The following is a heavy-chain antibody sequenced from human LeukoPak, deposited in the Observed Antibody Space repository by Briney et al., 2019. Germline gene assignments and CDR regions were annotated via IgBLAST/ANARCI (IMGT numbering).Heavy chain of an antibody. CDR2: ISAYNGNT. V-gene: IGHV1-18*01. CDR1: GYTFTSYG. Sequence: GASVKVSCKASGYTFTSYGISWVRQAPGQGLEWMGWISAYNGNTNYAQKLQARVTMTTDTSTSTAYMELRSLRSDDTAVYYCARGVVVPAAMGGWFDPWGQGTLVTVSS. J-gene: IGHJ5*02. CDR3: ARGVVVPAAMGGWFDP. D-gene: IGHD2-2*01.